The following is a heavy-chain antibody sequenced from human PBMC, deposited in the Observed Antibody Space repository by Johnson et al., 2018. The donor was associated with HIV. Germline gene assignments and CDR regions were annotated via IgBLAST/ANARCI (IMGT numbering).Heavy chain of an antibody. D-gene: IGHD7-27*01. CDR2: IGTAGDT. J-gene: IGHJ3*02. Sequence: MLLVESGGGVVQPGGSLRLSCAASGFTVSSNYMSWVRQATGKGLEWVSAIGTAGDTYYPGSVKGRFTISRENAKNSLYLQMNSLRAGDTAVYYCARGLTGDDAFDIWGQGTMVTVSS. CDR3: ARGLTGDDAFDI. V-gene: IGHV3-13*01. CDR1: GFTVSSNY.